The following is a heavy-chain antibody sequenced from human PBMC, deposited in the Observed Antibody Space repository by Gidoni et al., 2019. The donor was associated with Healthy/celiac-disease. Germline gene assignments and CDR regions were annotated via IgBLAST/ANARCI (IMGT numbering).Heavy chain of an antibody. CDR3: ARYGLAVDAFDI. Sequence: EVQPVESGGGLVKPGGSLRLSCAASGFTFSSYSMNWVRQAPGKGLEWVSSISSSSSYIYYADSVKGRFTISRDNAKNSLYLQMNSLRAEDTAVYYCARYGLAVDAFDIWGQGTMVTVSS. CDR1: GFTFSSYS. D-gene: IGHD6-19*01. CDR2: ISSSSSYI. V-gene: IGHV3-21*01. J-gene: IGHJ3*02.